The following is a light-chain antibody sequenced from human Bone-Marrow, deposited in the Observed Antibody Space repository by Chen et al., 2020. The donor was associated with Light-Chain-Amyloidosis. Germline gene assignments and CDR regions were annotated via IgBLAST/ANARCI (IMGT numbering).Light chain of an antibody. CDR2: DTS. CDR1: QSVGAY. Sequence: VLTQSPATLSLSPGEGATLSCRTSQSVGAYLAWYQQRPGQAPRLLIYDTSNRATGIPARFSGSGAETDFTLTISSLESEDFAVYYCRQGATWPWTFGHGTKVEIK. V-gene: IGKV3-11*01. CDR3: RQGATWPWT. J-gene: IGKJ1*01.